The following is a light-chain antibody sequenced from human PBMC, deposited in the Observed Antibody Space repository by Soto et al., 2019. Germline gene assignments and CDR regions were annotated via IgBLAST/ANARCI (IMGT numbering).Light chain of an antibody. CDR3: QHYNSPPIT. Sequence: EIVLTQSPGTLSLSPGERATLSCQASQNVSSSYLACYQKKPGHATRLIIYGASSKATGIPDRFSGSGSGKYFTLTISRLEHEDLAVYYCQHYNSPPITFGHGTQLEIK. V-gene: IGKV3-20*01. J-gene: IGKJ5*01. CDR1: QNVSSSY. CDR2: GAS.